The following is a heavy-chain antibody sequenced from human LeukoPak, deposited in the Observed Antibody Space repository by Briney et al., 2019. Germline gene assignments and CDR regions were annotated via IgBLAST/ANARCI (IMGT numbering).Heavy chain of an antibody. J-gene: IGHJ5*02. CDR2: IYYSGST. D-gene: IGHD3-10*01. CDR1: GGSISSYY. V-gene: IGHV4-59*01. Sequence: SETLSLTCTVSGGSISSYYWSWIRQPPGKGLEWIGYIYYSGSTNYNPSLKSRVTISVDTSKNQFSPKLSSVTAADTAVYYCARDAGSGRNWFDPWGQGTLVTVSS. CDR3: ARDAGSGRNWFDP.